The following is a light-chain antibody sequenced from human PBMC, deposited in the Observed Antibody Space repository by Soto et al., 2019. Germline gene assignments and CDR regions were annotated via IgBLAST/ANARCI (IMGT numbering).Light chain of an antibody. Sequence: SYELTQPSSVSVSPGQTATITCSGDILKKKYSRWFQQKPGQAPVMLIYRDSERPSGIPERFSGSSSGTTVTLTITGAQVDDEADYYCYSAADNSRVFGGGTKLIVL. CDR1: ILKKKY. J-gene: IGLJ2*01. CDR2: RDS. V-gene: IGLV3-27*01. CDR3: YSAADNSRV.